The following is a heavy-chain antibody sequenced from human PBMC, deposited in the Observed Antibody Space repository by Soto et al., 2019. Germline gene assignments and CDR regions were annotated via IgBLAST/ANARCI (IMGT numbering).Heavy chain of an antibody. CDR1: GGSISSYY. Sequence: SETLSLPCTVSGGSISSYYWSWIRQPPGKGLEWIGYIYYSGSTNYNPSLKSRVTISVDTSKNQFSLKLSSVTAADTAVYYCARAQQYYDILTGYDYWGQGTLVTVSS. CDR2: IYYSGST. J-gene: IGHJ4*02. V-gene: IGHV4-59*01. CDR3: ARAQQYYDILTGYDY. D-gene: IGHD3-9*01.